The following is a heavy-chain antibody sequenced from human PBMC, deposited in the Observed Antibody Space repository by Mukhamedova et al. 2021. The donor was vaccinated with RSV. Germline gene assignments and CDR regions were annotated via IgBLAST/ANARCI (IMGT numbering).Heavy chain of an antibody. D-gene: IGHD3-3*01. Sequence: STYYNPTLKSRVTISVDTSKNQFSLKLSSVTAADTAVYYCARRLWRGHYYGLDVWGQGPTVTVSS. V-gene: IGHV4-39*01. J-gene: IGHJ6*02. CDR2: ST. CDR3: ARRLWRGHYYGLDV.